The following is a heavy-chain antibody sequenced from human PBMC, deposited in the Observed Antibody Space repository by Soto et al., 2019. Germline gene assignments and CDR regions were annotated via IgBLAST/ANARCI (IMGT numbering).Heavy chain of an antibody. D-gene: IGHD3-10*01. CDR2: IYHSGST. CDR1: GGSLSGYY. CDR3: AQGGGSLWS. V-gene: IGHV4-34*01. Sequence: QVQLQQWGAGLLKPSETLSLTCAVYGGSLSGYYWSWIRQPPGKGLEWIGEIYHSGSTNYNPSLKSRVTISVDTSKIQFSLKLNSGTAADTAVYYCAQGGGSLWSWGQGTLVTVSS. J-gene: IGHJ5*02.